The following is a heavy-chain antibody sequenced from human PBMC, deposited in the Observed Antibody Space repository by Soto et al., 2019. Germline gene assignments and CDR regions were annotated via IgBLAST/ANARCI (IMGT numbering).Heavy chain of an antibody. CDR1: GGSISSGGYY. CDR2: IYYSGST. V-gene: IGHV4-31*03. CDR3: ARGESGDMPHIVLMVYEN. D-gene: IGHD2-8*01. J-gene: IGHJ4*02. Sequence: QVQLQESGPGLVKPSQTLSLTCTVSGGSISSGGYYWSWIRQHPGKGLEWIGYIYYSGSTYYNPSLKSRVTISVDTSKNQCSLKLSSVTAADTAVYYCARGESGDMPHIVLMVYENWGQGTLVTVSS.